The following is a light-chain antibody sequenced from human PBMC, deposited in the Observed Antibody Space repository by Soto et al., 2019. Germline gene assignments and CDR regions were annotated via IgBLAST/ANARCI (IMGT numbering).Light chain of an antibody. V-gene: IGKV3-20*01. CDR1: HSVSSSY. J-gene: IGKJ4*01. CDR2: GAS. CDR3: QQYGRSPST. Sequence: EIVMTQSPATLSVSPGERATLSCRASHSVSSSYLAWYQQKPGQAPRLLIYGASSRATGIPDRFSGSGSGTDFTLTISRLEPEDFAVYYCQQYGRSPSTFGGGTKVDIK.